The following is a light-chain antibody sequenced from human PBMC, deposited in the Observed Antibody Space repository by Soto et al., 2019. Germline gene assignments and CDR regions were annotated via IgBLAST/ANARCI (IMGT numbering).Light chain of an antibody. Sequence: DIQMTQSPSSLSASVGDRVTITCRASQSIRTYLNWYQLKPGKAPKLLIYAASSLQTGVPSRFSGGGSGTDFTLTINSLQPEDFATYYCQQSYSTPWTFGLGTQVEIK. J-gene: IGKJ1*01. CDR1: QSIRTY. V-gene: IGKV1-39*01. CDR3: QQSYSTPWT. CDR2: AAS.